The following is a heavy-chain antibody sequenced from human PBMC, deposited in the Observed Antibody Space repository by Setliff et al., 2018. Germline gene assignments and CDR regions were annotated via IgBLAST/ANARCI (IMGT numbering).Heavy chain of an antibody. CDR2: IGRSSNYM. Sequence: PGESLKISCAASGFTFTTYSMHWVRQAPGKGLERVSSIGRSSNYMYYGDSVKGRFTISRDSAKSSLYLQMNSLRTEDTAVYYCARALGDYDYWYFDVWGRGTLVTVSS. CDR1: GFTFTTYS. J-gene: IGHJ2*01. V-gene: IGHV3-21*01. CDR3: ARALGDYDYWYFDV. D-gene: IGHD4-17*01.